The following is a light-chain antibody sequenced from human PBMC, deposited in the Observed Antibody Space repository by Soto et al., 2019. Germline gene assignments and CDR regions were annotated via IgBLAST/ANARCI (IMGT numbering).Light chain of an antibody. CDR1: NIGSKS. CDR3: QVWDSSSDPRGV. V-gene: IGLV3-21*04. CDR2: YDS. Sequence: SYELTLPPSVSVAPGKTARITCGGNNIGSKSVHWYQQKPGQAPVLVIYYDSDRPSGIPERFSGSNSGNTATLTISRVEAGDEADYYCQVWDSSSDPRGVFGTGTKLTVL. J-gene: IGLJ1*01.